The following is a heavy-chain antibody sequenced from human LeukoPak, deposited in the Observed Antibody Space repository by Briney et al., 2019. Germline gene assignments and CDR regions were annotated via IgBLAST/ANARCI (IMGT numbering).Heavy chain of an antibody. V-gene: IGHV1-18*01. J-gene: IGHJ4*02. CDR2: ISAYNGNT. Sequence: GASVKVSCKASGYTFTSYGISWVRQAPGQGLEWMGWISAYNGNTNYAQKLQGRVTMTTDTSTSTAYMELRSLRSDDTAVYYCARDFSDPREWLRSNDYWGQGTLVTVSS. D-gene: IGHD6-19*01. CDR1: GYTFTSYG. CDR3: ARDFSDPREWLRSNDY.